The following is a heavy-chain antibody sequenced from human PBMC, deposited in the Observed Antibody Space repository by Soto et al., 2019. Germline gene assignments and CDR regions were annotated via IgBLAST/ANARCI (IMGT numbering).Heavy chain of an antibody. CDR3: RCSTSISGLYWYLDI. J-gene: IGHJ2*01. CDR2: IYHSGTT. CDR1: GGSINSSDW. Sequence: QVQLQESGPGLVKPSGTLSLTCAVSGGSINSSDWWSWVRQPPGKGLEWIGEIYHSGTTHYKPSLESRVTISLDKSKTQSSLMLSSVTAADAAAYSCRCSTSISGLYWYLDIWGRGTLVTVSS. D-gene: IGHD6-13*01. V-gene: IGHV4-4*02.